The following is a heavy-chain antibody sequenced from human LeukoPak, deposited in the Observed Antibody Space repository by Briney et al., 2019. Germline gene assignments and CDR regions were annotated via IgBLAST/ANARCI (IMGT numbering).Heavy chain of an antibody. V-gene: IGHV3-53*04. J-gene: IGHJ4*02. CDR2: IYGGGST. D-gene: IGHD6-6*01. CDR3: AQSIAARGYFDY. CDR1: GFTVSSNY. Sequence: GGSLRLSCAASGFTVSSNYMSWVRQAPGKGLEWVSVIYGGGSTYYSDSVKGRFIISRHNSKNTLYLQMNSLRAEDTAVYYCAQSIAARGYFDYWGQGTLVTVSS.